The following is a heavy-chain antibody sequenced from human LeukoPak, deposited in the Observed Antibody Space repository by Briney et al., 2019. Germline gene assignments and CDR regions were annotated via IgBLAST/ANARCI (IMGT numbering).Heavy chain of an antibody. CDR3: AAQQEMATLNFDY. J-gene: IGHJ4*02. CDR1: GGTFSSYA. Sequence: SVKVSCKASGGTFSSYAISWVRQAPGQGLEWMGRIIPILGIANYAQKFQGRVTITADKSTSTAYMELSSLRSEDTAVYYCAAQQEMATLNFDYWGQGTLVTVSS. CDR2: IIPILGIA. V-gene: IGHV1-69*04. D-gene: IGHD5-24*01.